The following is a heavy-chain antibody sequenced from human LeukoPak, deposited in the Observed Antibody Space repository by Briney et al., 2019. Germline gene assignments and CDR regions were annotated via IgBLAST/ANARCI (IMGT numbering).Heavy chain of an antibody. D-gene: IGHD5/OR15-5a*01. CDR2: SYYSGST. V-gene: IGHV4-59*11. CDR3: ARIMSVKNYYYYYMDV. Sequence: PSETLSLTCTVSGGSISSHYWSWIRQPPAKGLEWIGYSYYSGSTNYNPSLKSRVTISVDTSKNQFSLKLSSVTAADTAVYYCARIMSVKNYYYYYMDVWGKGTTVTVSS. J-gene: IGHJ6*03. CDR1: GGSISSHY.